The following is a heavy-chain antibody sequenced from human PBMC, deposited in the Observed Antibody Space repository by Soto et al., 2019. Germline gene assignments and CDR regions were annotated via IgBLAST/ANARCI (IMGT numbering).Heavy chain of an antibody. CDR1: GFTFSSYG. CDR2: IWYDGSNK. CDR3: ARDVEVVGGDY. V-gene: IGHV3-33*01. Sequence: QVRLVESGGGVVQPGRSLRLSCAASGFTFSSYGMHWVRQAPGKGLEWVAVIWYDGSNKYYADSVKGRFTISRDNSKNTLYLQMNSLRAEDTAVYYCARDVEVVGGDYWGQGTLVTVSS. J-gene: IGHJ4*02. D-gene: IGHD3-22*01.